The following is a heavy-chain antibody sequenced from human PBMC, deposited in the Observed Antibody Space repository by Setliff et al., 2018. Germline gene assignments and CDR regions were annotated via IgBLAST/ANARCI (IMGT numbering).Heavy chain of an antibody. CDR1: GGSITSHSYY. V-gene: IGHV4-39*07. CDR2: IYYDGRT. Sequence: SETLSLTCTVSGGSITSHSYYWAWIRQPPGKGLEWTGSIYYDGRTFSHPSLRSRVTVSVDTSKNQFSLKLTSVTAADTAVYYCRFWSGYYKNDYWGQGTLVTVSS. D-gene: IGHD3-3*01. CDR3: RFWSGYYKNDY. J-gene: IGHJ4*02.